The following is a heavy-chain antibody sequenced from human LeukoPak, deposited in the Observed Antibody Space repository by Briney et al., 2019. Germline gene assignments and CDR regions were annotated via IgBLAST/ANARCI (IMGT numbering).Heavy chain of an antibody. Sequence: SQTLSLTCTVSGGSISSGDYYWSWIRQPPGKGLEWIGYIYYSGSTYYNPSLKSRVTISVDTSKNQFSLKPSSVTAADTAVYYCARGDILTFDAFDIWGQGTMVTVSS. J-gene: IGHJ3*02. D-gene: IGHD3-9*01. V-gene: IGHV4-30-4*01. CDR2: IYYSGST. CDR3: ARGDILTFDAFDI. CDR1: GGSISSGDYY.